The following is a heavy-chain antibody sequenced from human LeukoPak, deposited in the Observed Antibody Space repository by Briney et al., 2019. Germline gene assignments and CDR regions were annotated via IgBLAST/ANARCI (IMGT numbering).Heavy chain of an antibody. J-gene: IGHJ6*02. Sequence: GGSLRLSCAVSGFIFSNYAMNWVRQAPGKGLEWVSGISGSGGSTYYADSVKGRFTISRDNSKNTLYLQMNSLRAEDTAVYYCAKGLPMDVWGQGTTVTVSS. CDR1: GFIFSNYA. CDR3: AKGLPMDV. CDR2: ISGSGGST. V-gene: IGHV3-23*01.